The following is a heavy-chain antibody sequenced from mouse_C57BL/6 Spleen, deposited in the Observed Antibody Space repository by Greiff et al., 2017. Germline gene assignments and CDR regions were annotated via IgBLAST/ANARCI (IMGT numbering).Heavy chain of an antibody. CDR3: AIPYYYGKKNFDY. V-gene: IGHV14-3*01. CDR2: IDPANGNT. J-gene: IGHJ2*01. CDR1: GFNIKNTY. Sequence: DVQLQESVAELVRPGASVKLSCTASGFNIKNTYMHWVKQRPEQGLEWIGRIDPANGNTKYAPKFQGKATITADTSSNTAYLQLSSLTSEDTAIYYCAIPYYYGKKNFDYWGQGTTLTVSS. D-gene: IGHD1-1*01.